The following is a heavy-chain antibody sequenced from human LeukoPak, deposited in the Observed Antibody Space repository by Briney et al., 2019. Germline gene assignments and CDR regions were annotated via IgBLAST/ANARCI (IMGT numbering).Heavy chain of an antibody. CDR1: GGTFSSYA. CDR3: ARSIAAAGPDYDAFDI. D-gene: IGHD6-13*01. CDR2: MNPNSGNT. Sequence: EASVKVSCKASGGTFSSYAINWVRQATGQGLEWMGWMNPNSGNTGYAQKFQGRVTMTRNTSISTAYMELSSLRSEDTAVYYCARSIAAAGPDYDAFDIWGQGTMVTVSS. V-gene: IGHV1-8*02. J-gene: IGHJ3*02.